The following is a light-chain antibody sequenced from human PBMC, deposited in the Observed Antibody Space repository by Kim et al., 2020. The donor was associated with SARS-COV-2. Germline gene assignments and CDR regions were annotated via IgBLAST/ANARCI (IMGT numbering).Light chain of an antibody. Sequence: SLSAAGGDRVTITCRASQSISSYLNWYQQKPGKAPKLLIYAASSLQSGVPSRFSGSGSGTDFTLTISSLQPEDFATYYCQQSYSTSFGQGTKLEI. CDR3: QQSYSTS. V-gene: IGKV1-39*01. CDR1: QSISSY. J-gene: IGKJ2*01. CDR2: AAS.